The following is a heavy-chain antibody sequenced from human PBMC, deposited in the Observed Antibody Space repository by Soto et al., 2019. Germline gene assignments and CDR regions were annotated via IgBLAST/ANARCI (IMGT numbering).Heavy chain of an antibody. J-gene: IGHJ4*02. D-gene: IGHD2-21*02. CDR3: ARGSYCGGDCYSFDY. V-gene: IGHV4-59*01. CDR1: GGSISSYY. Sequence: QVQLQESGPGLVKPSETLSLTCTVSGGSISSYYWSWIRQPPGKGLEWIGYIYYSGSTNYTPSLKSRVTISVDTSKNQFSLKLSSVTAADTAVYYCARGSYCGGDCYSFDYWGQGTLVTVSS. CDR2: IYYSGST.